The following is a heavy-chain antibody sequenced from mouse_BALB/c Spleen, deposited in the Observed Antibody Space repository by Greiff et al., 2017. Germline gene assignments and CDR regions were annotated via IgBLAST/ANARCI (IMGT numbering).Heavy chain of an antibody. CDR2: IWWNDNK. CDR1: GFSLSTYGIG. D-gene: IGHD2-3*01. Sequence: QVTLKESGPGILQPSQTLSLTCSFSGFSLSTYGIGVGWIRQPSGKGLEWLAHIWWNDNKYYNTALKSRLTISKDTSNNQVFLKIASVDTADTATYYCARMGLLLYYFDYWGQGTTLTVSS. CDR3: ARMGLLLYYFDY. V-gene: IGHV8-11*01. J-gene: IGHJ2*01.